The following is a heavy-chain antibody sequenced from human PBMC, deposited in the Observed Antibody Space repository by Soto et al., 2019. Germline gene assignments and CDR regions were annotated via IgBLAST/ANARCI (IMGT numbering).Heavy chain of an antibody. J-gene: IGHJ6*02. V-gene: IGHV3-21*01. Sequence: GGSLRLSCAASGFTFSSYSMNWVRQAPGKGLEWVSSISSSSSYIYYADSVKGRFTISRDNAKNSLYLQMNSLRAEDTAVYYCARADSGSYYGDYYYYYGMDVWGQGTTVTVSS. CDR1: GFTFSSYS. CDR3: ARADSGSYYGDYYYYYGMDV. CDR2: ISSSSSYI. D-gene: IGHD1-26*01.